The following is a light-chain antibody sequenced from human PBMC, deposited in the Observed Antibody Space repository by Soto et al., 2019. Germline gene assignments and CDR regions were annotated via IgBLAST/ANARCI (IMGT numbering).Light chain of an antibody. CDR2: AAS. CDR1: QSISTY. J-gene: IGKJ2*01. V-gene: IGKV1-39*01. Sequence: DIQMTQSPSPLSASVGDRVTITCRASQSISTYLNWYHQKPGKAPKLLIYAASSLQSGVPSRFSGSGSGTDFTLTISSLQPEDFVTYYCQQSYSTPYTFGQGTKLEIK. CDR3: QQSYSTPYT.